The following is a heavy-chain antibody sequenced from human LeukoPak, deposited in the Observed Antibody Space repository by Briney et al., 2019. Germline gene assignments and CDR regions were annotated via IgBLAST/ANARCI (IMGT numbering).Heavy chain of an antibody. Sequence: GGSLRLSCAASGFTFISYAMSWVCQAPGKGLEWVSAISASGVSTYYADSVKGRFTISRDNSKNTLYLQMNSLRAEDTAVYYCAKHRDSGWYSPFDYWGQRTLVTVSS. J-gene: IGHJ4*02. CDR1: GFTFISYA. CDR2: ISASGVST. D-gene: IGHD6-19*01. V-gene: IGHV3-23*01. CDR3: AKHRDSGWYSPFDY.